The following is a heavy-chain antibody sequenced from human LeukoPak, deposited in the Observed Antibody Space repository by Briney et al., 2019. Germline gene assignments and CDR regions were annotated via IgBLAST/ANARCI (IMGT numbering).Heavy chain of an antibody. V-gene: IGHV4-34*01. CDR2: INHSGST. Sequence: PSGTLSLTCAVYGGSFSGYYWSWIRQPPGKGLEWIGEINHSGSTNYNPSLKSRVTISVDTSKNQFSLKLSSVTAADTAVYYCARGVEGDILNWGQGTLVTVSS. CDR3: ARGVEGDILN. J-gene: IGHJ4*02. CDR1: GGSFSGYY. D-gene: IGHD3-9*01.